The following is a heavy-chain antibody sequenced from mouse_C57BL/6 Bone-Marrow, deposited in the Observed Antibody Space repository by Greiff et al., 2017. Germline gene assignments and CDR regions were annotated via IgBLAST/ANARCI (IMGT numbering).Heavy chain of an antibody. CDR1: GYTFTSYD. CDR3: ARDYGSSYWYFDV. D-gene: IGHD1-1*01. Sequence: VMLVESGPELVKPGASVKLSCKASGYTFTSYDINWVKQRPGQGLEWIGWIYPRDGSTKYNEKFKGKATLTVDTSSSTACMELHSLTSEDSAVYFCARDYGSSYWYFDVWGTGTTVTVSS. CDR2: IYPRDGST. V-gene: IGHV1-85*01. J-gene: IGHJ1*03.